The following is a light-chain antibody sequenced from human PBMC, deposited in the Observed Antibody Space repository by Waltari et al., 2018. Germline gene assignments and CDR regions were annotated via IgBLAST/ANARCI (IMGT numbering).Light chain of an antibody. CDR1: QSISRY. Sequence: DIQLTQSPSSLSASVGDRVTITCRARQSISRYLNWYQQEPGKAPKVLIYSASNLQTGVPSRFRGTGSGTDFTLTISSLQPEDFATYYCQQSYRAPITFGQGKRLDIK. CDR2: SAS. J-gene: IGKJ5*01. CDR3: QQSYRAPIT. V-gene: IGKV1-39*01.